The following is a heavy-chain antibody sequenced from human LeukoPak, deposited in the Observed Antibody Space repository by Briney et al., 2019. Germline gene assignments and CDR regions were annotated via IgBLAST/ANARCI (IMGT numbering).Heavy chain of an antibody. CDR2: IYHSGST. Sequence: SETLSLTCTVSGYSISSGYFWGWIRQSPGKGLDWIGIIYHSGSTYYNPSLKSRVTISVDTSKNQFSLKLTSVTAADTAVYYCAREVAYWGQGILVTVSS. CDR1: GYSISSGYF. CDR3: AREVAY. V-gene: IGHV4-38-2*02. J-gene: IGHJ4*02.